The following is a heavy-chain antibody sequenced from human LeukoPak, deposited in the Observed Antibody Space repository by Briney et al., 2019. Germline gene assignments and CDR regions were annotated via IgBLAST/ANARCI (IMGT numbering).Heavy chain of an antibody. CDR1: GGSINSGSYY. J-gene: IGHJ2*01. Sequence: SETLSLTCTVSGGSINSGSYYWVWIRQPPGKGLEWIASIYYSGSTYYNPSLKSRVTISVDTSKNQFSLKLSSVTAADTAVYYCARGDYDFWSGYETYWYFDLWGRGTLVTVSS. CDR2: IYYSGST. CDR3: ARGDYDFWSGYETYWYFDL. D-gene: IGHD3-3*01. V-gene: IGHV4-39*07.